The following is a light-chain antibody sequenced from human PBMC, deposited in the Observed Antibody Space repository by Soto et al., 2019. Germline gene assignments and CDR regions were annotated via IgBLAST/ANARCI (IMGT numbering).Light chain of an antibody. Sequence: EIVLTQSPGTLSLSPGERATLSCRASQSVSSIYLAWYQQKPGQAPRLLIYGASSRATGIPDWFSGSGSGTDFTLTISRLEPEDFAVYYCQQYGSSRWTFGQGTKVEI. J-gene: IGKJ1*01. CDR1: QSVSSIY. V-gene: IGKV3-20*01. CDR2: GAS. CDR3: QQYGSSRWT.